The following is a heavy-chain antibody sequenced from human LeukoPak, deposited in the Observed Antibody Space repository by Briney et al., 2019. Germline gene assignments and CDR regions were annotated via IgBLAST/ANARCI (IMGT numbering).Heavy chain of an antibody. J-gene: IGHJ4*02. D-gene: IGHD1-1*01. V-gene: IGHV3-21*01. CDR1: GFTFSGYS. CDR2: ISSTSSYT. CDR3: ARATGDPVNFDY. Sequence: GGSLRLSCAASGFTFSGYSLHWVRQAPGKGLEWVSSISSTSSYTYYADSVKGRFTISRDNAKNSLYLQMKSLRAEDTAVYYCARATGDPVNFDYWGQGTLVTVSS.